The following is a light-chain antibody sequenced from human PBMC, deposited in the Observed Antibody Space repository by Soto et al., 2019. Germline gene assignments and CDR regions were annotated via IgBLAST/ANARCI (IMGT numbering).Light chain of an antibody. CDR3: QHYNNWPIT. Sequence: GMTQSPASLSVSPWESVALSCMASQSVASNLALYQQKPGQAPRLLIYGTSTRATGVPDRFSGSGSGTDFTLTISSLQAADFPVYHCQHYNNWPITFVQGTRLEIK. V-gene: IGKV3-15*01. J-gene: IGKJ5*01. CDR2: GTS. CDR1: QSVASN.